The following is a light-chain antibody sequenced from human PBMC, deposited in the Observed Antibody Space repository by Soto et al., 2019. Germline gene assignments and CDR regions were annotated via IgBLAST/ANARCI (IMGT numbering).Light chain of an antibody. CDR3: QQSYSTPVT. J-gene: IGKJ1*01. CDR2: AAS. Sequence: DIQMAQSPSSLSASVGDRVPITCRASQSISSYLNWYQQKPGKAPKLLIYAASNLQSGVPSRFSGSGSGTDFTLTISSLQPEDFATYYCQQSYSTPVTFGQGTKVDIK. V-gene: IGKV1-39*01. CDR1: QSISSY.